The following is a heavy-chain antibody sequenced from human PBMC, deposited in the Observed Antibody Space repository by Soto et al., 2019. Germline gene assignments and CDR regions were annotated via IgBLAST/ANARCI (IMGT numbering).Heavy chain of an antibody. CDR2: ISSSGSTI. CDR3: ARDRYYGSGSYYGMDV. J-gene: IGHJ6*02. Sequence: SGGSLRLSCAASGFTFSDYYMSWIRQAPGKGLEWVSYISSSGSTIYYADSVKGRFTISRDNAKNSLYLQMNSLRAEDTAVCYCARDRYYGSGSYYGMDVWGQGTTVTVSS. CDR1: GFTFSDYY. D-gene: IGHD3-10*01. V-gene: IGHV3-11*01.